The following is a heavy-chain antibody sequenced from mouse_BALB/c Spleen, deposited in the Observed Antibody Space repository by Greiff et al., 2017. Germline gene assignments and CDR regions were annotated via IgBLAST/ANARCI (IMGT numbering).Heavy chain of an antibody. CDR2: ISYSGST. CDR1: GDSITSGY. D-gene: IGHD3-2*01. CDR3: ARGGSTARATAWFAY. Sequence: EVQLQESGPSLVKPSQTLSLTCSVTGDSITSGYWNWIRKFPGNKLEYMGYISYSGSTYYNPSLKSRISITRDTSKNQYYLQLNSVTTEDTATYYCARGGSTARATAWFAYWGQGTLVTVSA. V-gene: IGHV3-8*02. J-gene: IGHJ3*01.